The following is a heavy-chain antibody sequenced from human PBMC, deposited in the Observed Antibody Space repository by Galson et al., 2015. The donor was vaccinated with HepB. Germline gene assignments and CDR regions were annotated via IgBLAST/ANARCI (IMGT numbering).Heavy chain of an antibody. CDR3: ARDSLGGMDV. J-gene: IGHJ6*02. V-gene: IGHV3-30*04. Sequence: LRLSCAASGFTFIGSATYWVRQAPGEGLEWVAVISYDGSNKYYADSVKGRFTNTIDYSKNTLSLQMNSLRAENTAVYYCARDSLGGMDVWGQGTTVTVSS. CDR2: ISYDGSNK. CDR1: GFTFIGSA. D-gene: IGHD3-16*02.